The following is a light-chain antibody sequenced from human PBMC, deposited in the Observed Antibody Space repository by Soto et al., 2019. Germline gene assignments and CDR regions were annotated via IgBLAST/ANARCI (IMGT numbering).Light chain of an antibody. V-gene: IGKV3-20*01. CDR2: GAS. CDR1: QSVSSSY. CDR3: QQYGSSPT. Sequence: EIVLTQSPGTLSLSPGESATLSCRASQSVSSSYLAWYQQKPGQAPRLLIYGASSRATGIQNRFSGSGSGTDFTLTISRLEPEDFAVYYCQQYGSSPTFGGGTKVEIK. J-gene: IGKJ4*01.